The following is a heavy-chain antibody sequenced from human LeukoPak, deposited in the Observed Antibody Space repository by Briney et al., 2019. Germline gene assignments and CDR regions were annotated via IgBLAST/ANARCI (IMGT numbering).Heavy chain of an antibody. D-gene: IGHD5-18*01. V-gene: IGHV1-18*01. CDR1: GYTFSNYG. Sequence: ASVKVSCKASGYTFSNYGITWVRQAPGQGLEWMGWISAYNGNTYFAQNLQGRVTMTTDPFTSTAYMELRSLRSDDTAMYYCGESLGYSYGYASDYWGQGTLVTVSS. CDR3: GESLGYSYGYASDY. J-gene: IGHJ4*02. CDR2: ISAYNGNT.